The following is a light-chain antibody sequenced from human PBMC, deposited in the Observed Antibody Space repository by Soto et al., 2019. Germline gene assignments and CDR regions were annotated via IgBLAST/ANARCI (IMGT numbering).Light chain of an antibody. Sequence: EIVMTHSPATLSVSPGVRANLSCRGSQSVRDNLAWYQPKPGQAPRLLIYGASTRATGIPARFSGSGSGTEFTLTINSLQSEDFALYFCQQSNNWPYTFGQGTKLEIK. CDR2: GAS. CDR1: QSVRDN. J-gene: IGKJ2*01. V-gene: IGKV3-15*01. CDR3: QQSNNWPYT.